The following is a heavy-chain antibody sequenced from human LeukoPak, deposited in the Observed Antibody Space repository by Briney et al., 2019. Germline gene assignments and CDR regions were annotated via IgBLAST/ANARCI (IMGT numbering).Heavy chain of an antibody. V-gene: IGHV3-30*02. CDR3: ARRAGAYSHPYDY. Sequence: PGGSLRLSCAASGFIFSSYGMHWVRQAPGKGLEWVAFIRYDGSNKYYADSVKGRMTISRDNTKNTLYLQMNSLRAEDTAVYYCARRAGAYSHPYDYWGQGTLVTVSS. CDR2: IRYDGSNK. J-gene: IGHJ4*02. D-gene: IGHD4/OR15-4a*01. CDR1: GFIFSSYG.